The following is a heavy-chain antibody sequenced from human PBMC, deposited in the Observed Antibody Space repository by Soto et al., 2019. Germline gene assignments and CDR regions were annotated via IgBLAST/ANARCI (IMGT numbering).Heavy chain of an antibody. V-gene: IGHV3-48*01. CDR1: GFTFSTYS. J-gene: IGHJ4*02. CDR2: ISGSSSSI. CDR3: ARGAGAAEDY. D-gene: IGHD6-25*01. Sequence: EVQLVESGGGLVQPGGSLRLSCAASGFTFSTYSMNWVRQAPGKGLEWVSYISGSSSSIYYADSVKGRFTISRDNAKNSLYLQMNSLIAEDTAVYYCARGAGAAEDYWGQGTLVTVSS.